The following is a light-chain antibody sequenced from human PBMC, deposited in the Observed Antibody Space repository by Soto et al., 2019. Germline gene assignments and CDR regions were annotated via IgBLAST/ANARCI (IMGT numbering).Light chain of an antibody. CDR2: EGS. J-gene: IGLJ1*01. CDR3: CSYAGSYTFV. CDR1: SSDVGTYNL. Sequence: QSVLTQPASVSGSPGQSITISCTGTSSDVGTYNLVSWYQQHPGEAPKLIIYEGSKRPSGVSNRFSASRSGNTASLTISGLQAEDEADYYCCSYAGSYTFVFGIGTKVTVL. V-gene: IGLV2-23*01.